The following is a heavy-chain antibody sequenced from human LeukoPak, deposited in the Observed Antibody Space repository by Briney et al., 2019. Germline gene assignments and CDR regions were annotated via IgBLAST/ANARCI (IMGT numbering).Heavy chain of an antibody. D-gene: IGHD4-11*01. CDR2: IYTSGST. CDR3: ARALDYSNYGWFDP. Sequence: PSETLSLTCTVSGGPISSYYWSWIRQPAGKGLEWIGRIYTSGSTNYNPSLKSRVTMSVDTSKNQFSLKLSSVTAADTAVYYCARALDYSNYGWFDPWGQGTLVTVSS. V-gene: IGHV4-4*07. CDR1: GGPISSYY. J-gene: IGHJ5*02.